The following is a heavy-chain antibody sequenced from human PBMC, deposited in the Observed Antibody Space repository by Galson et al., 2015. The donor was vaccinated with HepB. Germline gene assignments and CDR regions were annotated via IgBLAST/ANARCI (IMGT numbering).Heavy chain of an antibody. CDR2: MNPNSGNT. J-gene: IGHJ4*02. D-gene: IGHD3-16*02. CDR1: GYTFTSYD. V-gene: IGHV1-8*01. Sequence: SVKVSCKASGYTFTSYDINWVRQATGQGLEWMGWMNPNSGNTGYAQKFQGRVTMTRNTSISTAYMELSSLRSEDTAVYYCARGRALAFGGVIAYWGQGTLVTVSS. CDR3: ARGRALAFGGVIAY.